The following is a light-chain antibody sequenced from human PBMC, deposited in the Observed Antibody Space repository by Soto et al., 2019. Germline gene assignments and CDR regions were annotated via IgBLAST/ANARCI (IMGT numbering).Light chain of an antibody. J-gene: IGKJ1*01. V-gene: IGKV3-15*01. CDR3: QKYNNWPWT. Sequence: DIVFTHAPAKLYVSQLVRANLSLMASQSISGALAWYQQKPGQAPRLLIYGASTRATSFPARFSGSGSGTDFTLTISSLQSEDFAVYYCQKYNNWPWTCGKG. CDR1: QSISGA. CDR2: GAS.